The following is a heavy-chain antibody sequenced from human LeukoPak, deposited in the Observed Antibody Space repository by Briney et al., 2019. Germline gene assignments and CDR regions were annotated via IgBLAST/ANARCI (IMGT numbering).Heavy chain of an antibody. D-gene: IGHD2-15*01. Sequence: GGSLRLSCAASGFTSSSYSMNWVRQAPGKGLEWVSSISSSSSYIYYADSVKGRFTISRDNAKNSLYLQMNSLRAEDTAVYYCARQYCSGGSCYFDAFDIWGQGTMVTVSS. CDR3: ARQYCSGGSCYFDAFDI. CDR2: ISSSSSYI. V-gene: IGHV3-21*01. J-gene: IGHJ3*02. CDR1: GFTSSSYS.